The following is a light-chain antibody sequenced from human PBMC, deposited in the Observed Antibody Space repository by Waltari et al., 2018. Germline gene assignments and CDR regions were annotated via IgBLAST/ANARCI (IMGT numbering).Light chain of an antibody. CDR1: ASDVAFYNY. J-gene: IGLJ3*02. V-gene: IGLV2-14*03. CDR2: DVS. CDR3: NSYTGSSSWV. Sequence: QSALTQPASVSGSPGQSITISCTGTASDVAFYNYVSWYQQHPGKAPKVIIYDVSERPSGVSNRVSVSKSGNTAYLTISGLQAEDEADYYCNSYTGSSSWVFGGGTKLTV.